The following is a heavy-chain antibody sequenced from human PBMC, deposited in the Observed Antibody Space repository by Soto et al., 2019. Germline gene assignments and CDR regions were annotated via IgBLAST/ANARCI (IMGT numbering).Heavy chain of an antibody. J-gene: IGHJ4*02. Sequence: SETLSLTCTGSGGSTIRGGYSWILIRHPPGKGLEWIGYIYHSGSTYYNPSLKSRVTISADRSKNQFSLKLSSVTAADTAEYYCARVHDYWGQGTLVTVSS. CDR1: GGSTIRGGYS. CDR2: IYHSGST. V-gene: IGHV4-30-2*01. CDR3: ARVHDY.